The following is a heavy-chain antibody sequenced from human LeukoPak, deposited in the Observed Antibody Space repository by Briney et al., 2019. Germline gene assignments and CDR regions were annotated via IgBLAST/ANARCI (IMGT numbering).Heavy chain of an antibody. CDR2: ISSSSSYI. Sequence: GGSLRLSCAASGFTFSSYSMNWVRQAPGKGLEWVSSISSSSSYIYYADSVKGRFTISRDNSKNTLYLQMNSLRAEDTAVYYCARDRAAAGTFCPDYWGQGTLVTVSS. CDR1: GFTFSSYS. CDR3: ARDRAAAGTFCPDY. J-gene: IGHJ4*02. D-gene: IGHD6-13*01. V-gene: IGHV3-21*01.